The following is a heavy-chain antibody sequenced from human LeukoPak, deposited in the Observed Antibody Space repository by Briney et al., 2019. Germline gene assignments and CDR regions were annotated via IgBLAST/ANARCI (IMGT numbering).Heavy chain of an antibody. D-gene: IGHD3-10*01. Sequence: SETLSLTCTVSGGSISSSSYYWGWIRQPPGKGLEWIGSIYYSGDTNYNPSLQSRVTVSVDTSKNQFSLRLTSVSAADTAVYYCVRGPYGSGISNWFDPWGQGTQVIVSS. CDR3: VRGPYGSGISNWFDP. CDR1: GGSISSSSYY. J-gene: IGHJ5*02. CDR2: IYYSGDT. V-gene: IGHV4-39*07.